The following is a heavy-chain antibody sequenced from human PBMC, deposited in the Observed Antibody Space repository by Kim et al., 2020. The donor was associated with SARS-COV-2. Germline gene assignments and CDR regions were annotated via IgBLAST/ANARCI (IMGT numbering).Heavy chain of an antibody. V-gene: IGHV3-23*01. D-gene: IGHD3-22*01. J-gene: IGHJ4*02. CDR3: AKIITYSSGPGDY. Sequence: YADAVKGRFTISRDKSKNTLYLQVNYRRAEDTAVYYCAKIITYSSGPGDYWGQGTLVTVSS.